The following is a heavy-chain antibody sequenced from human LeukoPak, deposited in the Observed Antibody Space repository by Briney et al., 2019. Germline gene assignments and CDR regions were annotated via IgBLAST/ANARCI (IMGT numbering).Heavy chain of an antibody. J-gene: IGHJ6*02. CDR3: ARHYDIWSGEYYYGMDV. Sequence: ASVKVSCKASGYTFTGYYMHWVRQAPGQGLEWMGWINPNSGGTNYAQKFQGRVTMTRDTSISTAYMELSKLRSDDTAVYYCARHYDIWSGEYYYGMDVWGQGTTVTVSS. CDR2: INPNSGGT. D-gene: IGHD3-9*01. CDR1: GYTFTGYY. V-gene: IGHV1-2*02.